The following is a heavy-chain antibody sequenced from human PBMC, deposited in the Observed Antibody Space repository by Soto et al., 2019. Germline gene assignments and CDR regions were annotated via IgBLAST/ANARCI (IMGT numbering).Heavy chain of an antibody. V-gene: IGHV4-31*03. Sequence: QVQLQESGPGLVKPSQTLSLTCTVSGGSISSGGYYWSWIRQHPGKGLEWIGYIYYSGSTYYNPSLTSRVTISVDTSKNQFSLKLSSVTAADTAVYWCARGYYGSGNYYNPPLGMDVWGQGTTVTVSS. CDR3: ARGYYGSGNYYNPPLGMDV. J-gene: IGHJ6*02. CDR2: IYYSGST. CDR1: GGSISSGGYY. D-gene: IGHD3-10*01.